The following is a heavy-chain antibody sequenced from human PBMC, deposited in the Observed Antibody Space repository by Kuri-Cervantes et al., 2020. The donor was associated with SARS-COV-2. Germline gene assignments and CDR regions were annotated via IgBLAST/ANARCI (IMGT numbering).Heavy chain of an antibody. J-gene: IGHJ5*02. CDR3: ARAKMGFLEWDNWFDP. V-gene: IGHV4-4*09. Sequence: SETLSLTCTVSGGSISSYYWNWIRQPPGKGLEWIGYIYQSGSTFYNPSLKSRVTVSVDTSKNQFSLKLSSVTAADTAVYYCARAKMGFLEWDNWFDPWGQGTLVTVSS. CDR2: IYQSGST. CDR1: GGSISSYY. D-gene: IGHD3-3*01.